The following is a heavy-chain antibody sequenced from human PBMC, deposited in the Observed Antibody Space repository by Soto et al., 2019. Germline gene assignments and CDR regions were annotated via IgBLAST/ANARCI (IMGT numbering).Heavy chain of an antibody. CDR1: GFTFSSHV. Sequence: EVQVLESGGGLVQPGGSLRLSCVASGFTFSSHVMTWVRQAPGKGLEWVSSINTNGGSTYYAESVKGRFTISRDNSRNTLSLQMSSLRAEDTAVYYCAKGYDSSWWEGYWGQGNLVTVSS. D-gene: IGHD6-13*01. CDR3: AKGYDSSWWEGY. CDR2: INTNGGST. J-gene: IGHJ4*02. V-gene: IGHV3-23*01.